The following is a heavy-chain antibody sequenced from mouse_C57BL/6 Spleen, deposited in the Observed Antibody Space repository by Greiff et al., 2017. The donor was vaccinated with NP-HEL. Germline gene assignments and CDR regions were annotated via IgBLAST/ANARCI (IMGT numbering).Heavy chain of an antibody. CDR3: ARGIYDGYPAWFAY. D-gene: IGHD2-3*01. J-gene: IGHJ3*01. CDR1: GYSITSGYY. CDR2: ISYDGSN. Sequence: EVQLQESGPGLVKPSQSLSLTCSVTGYSITSGYYWNWIRQFPGNKLEWMGYISYDGSNNYNPSLKNRISITRDTSKNQFFLKLNSVTTEDTATYYCARGIYDGYPAWFAYWGQGTLVTVSA. V-gene: IGHV3-6*01.